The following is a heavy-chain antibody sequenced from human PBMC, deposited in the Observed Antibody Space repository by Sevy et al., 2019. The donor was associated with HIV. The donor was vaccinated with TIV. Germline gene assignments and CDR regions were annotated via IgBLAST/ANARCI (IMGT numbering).Heavy chain of an antibody. Sequence: GGSLRLSCAASGFTLSSYSMNWVRQAPGKGLEWVSSISSTSTHIYYADSVKGRVTISRDNAMNSLFLQMNSLRAEDTAVYYCARGYDDDGGGYYSGDAFDVWGQGTMVTVSS. V-gene: IGHV3-21*04. CDR1: GFTLSSYS. J-gene: IGHJ3*01. D-gene: IGHD3-22*01. CDR2: ISSTSTHI. CDR3: ARGYDDDGGGYYSGDAFDV.